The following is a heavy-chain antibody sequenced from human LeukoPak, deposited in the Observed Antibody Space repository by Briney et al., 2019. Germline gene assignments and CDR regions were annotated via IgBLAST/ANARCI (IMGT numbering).Heavy chain of an antibody. CDR3: ARDWENCSGGSCYAAYNWFDS. V-gene: IGHV1-18*01. D-gene: IGHD2-15*01. Sequence: GASVKVSCKASGYTFSSYGISWVRQAPGQGLEWMGWISAYNGNTNYAQKLQGRVTMTTDTSTSTAYMELRSLRSDDTAVYYCARDWENCSGGSCYAAYNWFDSWGRGTLVTVSS. CDR1: GYTFSSYG. CDR2: ISAYNGNT. J-gene: IGHJ5*01.